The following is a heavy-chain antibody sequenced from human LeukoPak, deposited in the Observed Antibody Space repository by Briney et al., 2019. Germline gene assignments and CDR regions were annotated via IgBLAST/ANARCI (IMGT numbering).Heavy chain of an antibody. J-gene: IGHJ6*02. V-gene: IGHV1-8*01. CDR3: ARDGPRTYYDFWSGYYTGVYYYYGMDV. D-gene: IGHD3-3*01. Sequence: ASVKVSCKASGYTFTSYDINWVRQATGQGLEWMGWMNPNRGKTGYAQKFQGRVTMTRNTSISTAYMELSSLRSEDTAVYYCARDGPRTYYDFWSGYYTGVYYYYGMDVWGQGTTVTVSS. CDR2: MNPNRGKT. CDR1: GYTFTSYD.